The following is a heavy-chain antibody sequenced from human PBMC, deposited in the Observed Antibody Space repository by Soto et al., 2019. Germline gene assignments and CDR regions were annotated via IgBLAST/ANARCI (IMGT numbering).Heavy chain of an antibody. V-gene: IGHV1-69*06. CDR3: ARSGGGVSYYYYGMDV. Sequence: ASVKVSCKASGGTFSSYAISWVRQAPGQGLEWMGGIIPIFGTANYSPSFQGQVTISADKSISTAYLQWSSLKASDTAMYYCARSGGGVSYYYYGMDVWGQGTTVTVSS. CDR2: IIPIFGTA. D-gene: IGHD2-8*02. J-gene: IGHJ6*02. CDR1: GGTFSSYA.